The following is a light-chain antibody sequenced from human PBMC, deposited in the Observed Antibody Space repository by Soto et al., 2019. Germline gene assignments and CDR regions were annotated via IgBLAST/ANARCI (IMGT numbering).Light chain of an antibody. CDR1: SNDVGGYNY. V-gene: IGLV2-11*01. Sequence: QSALTQPRSVSGSPGQSVTISCTGTSNDVGGYNYVSWYQQHPGKAPKLLISDVNKRPSGVPDRFSGSKSGNTASLIISGLQAEDEAYYYCCSYAGSSTWVFGGGTKLTVL. J-gene: IGLJ3*02. CDR3: CSYAGSSTWV. CDR2: DVN.